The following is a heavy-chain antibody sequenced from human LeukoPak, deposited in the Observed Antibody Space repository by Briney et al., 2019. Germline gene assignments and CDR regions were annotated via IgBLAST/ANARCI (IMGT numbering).Heavy chain of an antibody. V-gene: IGHV3-7*02. Sequence: GGSLRLSCVAPAFAFSSNWMSWVRQAPGKGLEWVASIKEDGSETYYVDSVKGRFTISRDNAKNSLYLQMNSLRAEDTAVYYCARAWWGEGHFDYWGQGTLVAVSS. D-gene: IGHD2-8*02. CDR1: AFAFSSNW. CDR2: IKEDGSET. CDR3: ARAWWGEGHFDY. J-gene: IGHJ4*02.